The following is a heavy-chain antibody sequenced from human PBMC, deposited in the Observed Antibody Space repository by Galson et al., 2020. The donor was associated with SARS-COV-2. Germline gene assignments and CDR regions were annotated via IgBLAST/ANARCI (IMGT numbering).Heavy chain of an antibody. V-gene: IGHV1-46*01. Sequence: ASVTVSCKASGYTFPSYYLHWLRPAPGQGLAWMGIINPSGGSTSYAQKFQGRVTMTRDTSTREVYMELSSLRSEDTAVYYCAGSNSYDYWGQGTLVTVSS. CDR1: GYTFPSYY. CDR3: AGSNSYDY. D-gene: IGHD1-26*01. J-gene: IGHJ4*02. CDR2: INPSGGST.